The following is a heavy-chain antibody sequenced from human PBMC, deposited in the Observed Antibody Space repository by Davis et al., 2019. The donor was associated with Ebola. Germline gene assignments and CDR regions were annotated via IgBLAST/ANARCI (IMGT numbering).Heavy chain of an antibody. CDR2: ISTYNGNT. CDR1: GYSFTDDG. Sequence: ASVKVSCKASGYSFTDDGISWVRQAPGQGLEWMGWISTYNGNTNYAQKLQGRVTMTTDTSTSTAYMELSSLRSEDTAVYYCAKENILYHDAFDIWGQGTMVTVSS. V-gene: IGHV1-18*01. D-gene: IGHD1/OR15-1a*01. CDR3: AKENILYHDAFDI. J-gene: IGHJ3*02.